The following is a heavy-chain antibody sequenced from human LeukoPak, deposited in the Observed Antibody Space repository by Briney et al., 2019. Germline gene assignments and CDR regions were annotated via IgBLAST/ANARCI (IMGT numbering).Heavy chain of an antibody. J-gene: IGHJ4*02. CDR2: IYSGGST. Sequence: PGGSLRLSCAASGFTVSSNYMSWVRQAPGKGLEWVSVIYSGGSTYYADSVKGRFTISRDNSKNTLYLRMNSLRAEDTAVYYCVRGGPGLLWFGGFDYWGQGTLVTVSS. CDR1: GFTVSSNY. D-gene: IGHD3-10*01. V-gene: IGHV3-53*01. CDR3: VRGGPGLLWFGGFDY.